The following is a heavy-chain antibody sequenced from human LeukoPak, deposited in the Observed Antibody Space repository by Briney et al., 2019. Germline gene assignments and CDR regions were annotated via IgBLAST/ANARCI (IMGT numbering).Heavy chain of an antibody. Sequence: ASVKVSCKTSGYTFTGYYMHWVRQAPGQGLEWMGWINPNSGGTNYAQKFQGRVTMTRDTSISTAHMELSRLRSDDTAVYYCARRLNYDILTGYSYFDLWGRGTLVTVSS. CDR1: GYTFTGYY. CDR2: INPNSGGT. CDR3: ARRLNYDILTGYSYFDL. D-gene: IGHD3-9*01. V-gene: IGHV1-2*02. J-gene: IGHJ2*01.